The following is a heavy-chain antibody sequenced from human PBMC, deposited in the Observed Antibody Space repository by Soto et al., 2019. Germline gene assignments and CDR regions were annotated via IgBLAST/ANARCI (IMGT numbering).Heavy chain of an antibody. CDR1: GGTFSSYA. V-gene: IGHV1-69*13. D-gene: IGHD2-15*01. CDR2: IIPIFGTE. Sequence: GASVKVSCKASGGTFSSYAISWVRQAPGQGLEWMGGIIPIFGTESYAQKFQGRVTITADESTSTAYMELSSLRSEDTAVYYCASSCSGGRCYNYNWFDPWGQGTLVTVSS. J-gene: IGHJ5*02. CDR3: ASSCSGGRCYNYNWFDP.